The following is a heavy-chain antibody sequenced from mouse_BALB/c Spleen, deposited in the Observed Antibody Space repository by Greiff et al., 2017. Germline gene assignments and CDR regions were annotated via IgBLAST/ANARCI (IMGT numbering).Heavy chain of an antibody. CDR1: GFSLTSYG. Sequence: VKLMESGPGLVAPSQSLSITCTVSGFSLTSYGVHWVRQSPGKGLEWLGVIWSGGSTDYNAAFISRLSISKDNSKSQVFFKMNSLQADNTAIYYCARNFLTTATNALDYWGQGTSVTVSS. V-gene: IGHV2-4-1*01. D-gene: IGHD1-2*01. J-gene: IGHJ4*01. CDR3: ARNFLTTATNALDY. CDR2: IWSGGST.